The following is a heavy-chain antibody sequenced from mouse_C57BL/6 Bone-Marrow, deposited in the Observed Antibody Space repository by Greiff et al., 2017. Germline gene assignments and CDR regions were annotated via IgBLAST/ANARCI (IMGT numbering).Heavy chain of an antibody. CDR3: TSEASHASHYGDWYFDV. CDR1: GFTFSDYY. V-gene: IGHV5-16*01. J-gene: IGHJ1*03. D-gene: IGHD1-2*01. CDR2: INNDGSNT. Sequence: EVKLVESEGGLVQPGRSMKLSCTASGFTFSDYYMAWVRQVPEKGLEWVANINNDGSNTYYLDSLKGRFIISRDNAKNTLYLQISSLKYEDTATYYGTSEASHASHYGDWYFDVWGTGTMVTVSS.